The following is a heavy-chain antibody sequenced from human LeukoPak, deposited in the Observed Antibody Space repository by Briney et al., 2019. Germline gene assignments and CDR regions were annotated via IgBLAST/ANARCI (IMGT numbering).Heavy chain of an antibody. CDR1: GFTFDDYG. D-gene: IGHD1-26*01. CDR3: ARDPRWSIVGASPFDY. J-gene: IGHJ4*02. Sequence: GGSLRLSCAASGFTFDDYGMSWVRQAPGKGLEWVSGINWNGGSTGYADSVKGRFTISRDNAKNSLYLQMNSLRAEDTALYYCARDPRWSIVGASPFDYWGQGTLVTVSS. V-gene: IGHV3-20*04. CDR2: INWNGGST.